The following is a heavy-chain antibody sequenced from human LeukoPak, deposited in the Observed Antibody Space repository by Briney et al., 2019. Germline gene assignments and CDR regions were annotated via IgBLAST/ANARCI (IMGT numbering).Heavy chain of an antibody. Sequence: GRSLRLSCAASGFTFSSYGMHWVRQAPGKGLEWVAVIWYDGSNKYYADSVKGRFTISRDNSKNTLYLQMNSLRAEDTAVYYCARYSGYSGSYYPEYEINAFDIWGQGTMVTVSS. D-gene: IGHD1-26*01. CDR1: GFTFSSYG. V-gene: IGHV3-33*01. CDR3: ARYSGYSGSYYPEYEINAFDI. J-gene: IGHJ3*02. CDR2: IWYDGSNK.